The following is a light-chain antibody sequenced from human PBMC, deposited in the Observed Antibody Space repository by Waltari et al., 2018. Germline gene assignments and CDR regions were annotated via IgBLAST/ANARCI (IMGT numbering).Light chain of an antibody. J-gene: IGKJ4*01. CDR3: QQYGSSPQT. Sequence: TLSCRASQTVSSNYLAWYQHKPGQAPRLLIHGASSRATGIPDRFSGGGSGTDFTLTISRLEPEDFAVYYCQQYGSSPQTFGGGTKVEIK. CDR1: QTVSSNY. CDR2: GAS. V-gene: IGKV3-20*01.